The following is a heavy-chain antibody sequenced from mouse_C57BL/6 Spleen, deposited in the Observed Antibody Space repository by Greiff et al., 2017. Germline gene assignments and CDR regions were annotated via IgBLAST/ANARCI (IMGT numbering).Heavy chain of an antibody. D-gene: IGHD2-13*01. CDR1: GYAFTNYL. CDR3: ARGDYYFDY. Sequence: VQLQQSGAELVRPGTSVKVSCKASGYAFTNYLIEWVKQRPGQGLAWIGVINPGSGGTNYNEKFKGKATLTADKSSSTAYMQLSSLTSEDSAVYFCARGDYYFDYWGQGTTLTVSS. J-gene: IGHJ2*01. V-gene: IGHV1-54*01. CDR2: INPGSGGT.